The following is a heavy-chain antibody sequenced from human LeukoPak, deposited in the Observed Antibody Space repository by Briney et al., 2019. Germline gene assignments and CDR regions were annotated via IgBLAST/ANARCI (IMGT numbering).Heavy chain of an antibody. CDR2: INHSGST. Sequence: SETLSLTCTVSGGSISSSSYYWGWIRQPPGKGLEWIGEINHSGSTNYNPSLKSRVTISVDTSKNQFSLKVSSVTVADTAVYYCARGDYWGQGTLVTVSS. CDR1: GGSISSSSYY. J-gene: IGHJ4*02. CDR3: ARGDY. V-gene: IGHV4-39*07.